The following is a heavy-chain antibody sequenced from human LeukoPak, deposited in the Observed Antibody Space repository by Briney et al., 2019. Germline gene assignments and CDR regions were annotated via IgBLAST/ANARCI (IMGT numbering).Heavy chain of an antibody. CDR2: INPNSGGT. Sequence: ASVKVSCKASGYTFTGYYMHWVRQAPGQGLEWMGWINPNSGGTNYAQKFQGRVTMTRDTSISTAYMELSRPRSDDTAVYYCARDRSSTSFGPNWFDPWGQGTLVTVSS. CDR1: GYTFTGYY. V-gene: IGHV1-2*02. D-gene: IGHD2-2*01. CDR3: ARDRSSTSFGPNWFDP. J-gene: IGHJ5*02.